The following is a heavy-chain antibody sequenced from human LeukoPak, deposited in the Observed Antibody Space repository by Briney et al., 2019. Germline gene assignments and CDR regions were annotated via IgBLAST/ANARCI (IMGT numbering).Heavy chain of an antibody. CDR2: INHSGTT. V-gene: IGHV4-34*01. CDR3: ARARQTGTTPDFDY. CDR1: GGSLRSFY. D-gene: IGHD1-7*01. Sequence: SETLSLTCAVSGGSLRSFYWSWIRQPPGKGLEWIGEINHSGTTNYNPSLKRRVTMSVDTSKNQLSLRLTSVTAADTAVYYCARARQTGTTPDFDYWGQGTLVTVSS. J-gene: IGHJ4*02.